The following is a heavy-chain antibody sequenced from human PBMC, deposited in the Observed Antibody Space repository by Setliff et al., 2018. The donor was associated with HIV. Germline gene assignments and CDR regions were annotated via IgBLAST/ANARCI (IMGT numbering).Heavy chain of an antibody. J-gene: IGHJ5*02. D-gene: IGHD3-10*01. CDR1: GYDFDFYY. V-gene: IGHV1-46*02. CDR3: TNRGGSGTNVGNWFDP. Sequence: GASVKVSCKSSGYDFDFYYVHWVRQAPGQGFEWMGVINPTAGSTTYAQKFQGRLTLTAVQSENSVYMELSSLRSDDTAVYYCTNRGGSGTNVGNWFDPWGQGTLVTVSS. CDR2: INPTAGST.